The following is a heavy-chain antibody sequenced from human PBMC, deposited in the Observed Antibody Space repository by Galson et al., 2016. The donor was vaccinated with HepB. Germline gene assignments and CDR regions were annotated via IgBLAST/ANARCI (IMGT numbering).Heavy chain of an antibody. CDR3: ARGGYGDYLDY. J-gene: IGHJ4*02. Sequence: SVKVSCKASGYILTSCYIHWVRQAPGQGLEWMGIINPSGGSRTYAQKFQGRVTMTRDTSTSTVYMELSSLRSEDTAVYYCARGGYGDYLDYWGQGTLVTVSS. V-gene: IGHV1-46*01. D-gene: IGHD4-17*01. CDR1: GYILTSCY. CDR2: INPSGGSR.